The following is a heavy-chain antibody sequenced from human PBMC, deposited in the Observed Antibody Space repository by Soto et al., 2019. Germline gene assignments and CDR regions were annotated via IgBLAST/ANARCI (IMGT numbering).Heavy chain of an antibody. D-gene: IGHD3-9*01. Sequence: HVQLVQSGAEVKKPGASVKVSCKPSGYTFTNYGISWVRQAPGQRLEWMGWISAYNGNTNYAQKLQGRVTMTTDTSTSTAYMELRSLRSEDPAVYYCAGDVLTDYSLDRDLYYYFYGMDVWGQGTTVTVSS. CDR1: GYTFTNYG. J-gene: IGHJ6*02. V-gene: IGHV1-18*01. CDR2: ISAYNGNT. CDR3: AGDVLTDYSLDRDLYYYFYGMDV.